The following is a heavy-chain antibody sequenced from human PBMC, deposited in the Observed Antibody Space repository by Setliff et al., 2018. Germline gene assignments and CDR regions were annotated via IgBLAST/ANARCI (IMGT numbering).Heavy chain of an antibody. D-gene: IGHD2-21*01. V-gene: IGHV5-51*01. Sequence: GESLKISCKGSGYSFTDYWIAWVRQTPGKGLEWTGTIYPGNADTRYSPSFQGQVTISTDTSINTAFLQWNNLKASDTAVYYCARRGERFFNWFDPWGQGTLVTVSS. CDR2: IYPGNADT. J-gene: IGHJ5*02. CDR1: GYSFTDYW. CDR3: ARRGERFFNWFDP.